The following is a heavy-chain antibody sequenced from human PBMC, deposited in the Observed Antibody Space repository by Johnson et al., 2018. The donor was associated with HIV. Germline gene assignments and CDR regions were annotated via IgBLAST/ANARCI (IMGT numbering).Heavy chain of an antibody. J-gene: IGHJ3*01. V-gene: IGHV3-20*04. CDR3: ARSIVVVINDAFDL. CDR2: INWNGYST. Sequence: VHLVESGGGVVRPGGSLRLSCAASGFTFDDYGMSWVRQAPGKGLEWVSVINWNGYSTTYADSVQGRFTISSANAKNSLYLQMNSLRAEDTAFYYCARSIVVVINDAFDLWGQGTMVTVSS. CDR1: GFTFDDYG. D-gene: IGHD3-22*01.